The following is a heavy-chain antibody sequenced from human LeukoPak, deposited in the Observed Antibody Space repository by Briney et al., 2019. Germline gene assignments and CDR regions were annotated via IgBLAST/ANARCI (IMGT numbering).Heavy chain of an antibody. CDR3: ARVLDTYYFGYYFDY. CDR2: ISSSGTTI. D-gene: IGHD3-10*01. V-gene: IGHV3-48*04. J-gene: IGHJ4*02. CDR1: GFTFSSYS. Sequence: GGSLRLSCAASGFTFSSYSMNWVRQAPGKGLEWVSYISSSGTTIYYADSVKGRFTMSRDNAKKSVYLQMNSLRAEDTAVYYCARVLDTYYFGYYFDYWGQGTLVTVSS.